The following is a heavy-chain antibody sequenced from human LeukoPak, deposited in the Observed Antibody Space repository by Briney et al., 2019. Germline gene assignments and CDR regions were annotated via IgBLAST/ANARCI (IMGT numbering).Heavy chain of an antibody. CDR2: INPSGGST. CDR1: GYTFTSYY. V-gene: IGHV1-46*01. D-gene: IGHD3-10*01. CDR3: ARGLLWFGELFEIDY. Sequence: ASVKVSCKASGYTFTSYYMHWVRQAPGQGLEWMGIINPSGGSTSYAQKFQGRVTMTRDTSTSTVYMELSSLRSEDTAVYYCARGLLWFGELFEIDYWGQGTLVTVSS. J-gene: IGHJ4*02.